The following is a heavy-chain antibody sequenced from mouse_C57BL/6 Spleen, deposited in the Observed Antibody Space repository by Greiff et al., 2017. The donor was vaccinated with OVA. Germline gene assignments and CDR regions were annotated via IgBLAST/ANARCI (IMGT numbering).Heavy chain of an antibody. D-gene: IGHD3-2*02. J-gene: IGHJ4*01. CDR1: GYTFTSYW. V-gene: IGHV1-55*01. Sequence: QVQLQQPGAELVKPGASVKMSCKASGYTFTSYWITWVKQRPGPGLEWIGDIYPGSGSTNYNEKFKSKATLTVDTSSSTAYMQLSSLTSEDSAVYYCARGELRLRAMDYWGQGTSVTVSS. CDR3: ARGELRLRAMDY. CDR2: IYPGSGST.